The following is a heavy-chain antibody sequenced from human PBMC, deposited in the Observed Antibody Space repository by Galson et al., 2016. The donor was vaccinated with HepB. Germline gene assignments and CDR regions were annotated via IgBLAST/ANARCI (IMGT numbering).Heavy chain of an antibody. J-gene: IGHJ4*02. CDR3: ARDKWVVAAATLGSPLDY. Sequence: SVKVSCKASGYTFSSYAMHWARQAPGQRLEWMGWINVGNGNTKYSQKFQGRVTITRDTSASTADMELSSLRSEDTAVYYCARDKWVVAAATLGSPLDYRGRGTLVTDSS. D-gene: IGHD2-2*01. CDR1: GYTFSSYA. CDR2: INVGNGNT. V-gene: IGHV1-3*01.